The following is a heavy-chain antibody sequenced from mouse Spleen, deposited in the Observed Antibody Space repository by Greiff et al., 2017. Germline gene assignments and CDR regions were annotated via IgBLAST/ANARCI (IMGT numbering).Heavy chain of an antibody. CDR1: GYTFTDYN. V-gene: IGHV1-18*01. CDR3: ARNYGLDWYFDV. D-gene: IGHD1-1*02. J-gene: IGHJ1*01. Sequence: EVQLQQSGPELVKPGASVKIPCKASGYTFTDYNMDWVKQSHGKSLEWIGDINPNNGGTIYNQKFKGKATLTVDKSSSTAYMELRSLTSEDTAVYYCARNYGLDWYFDVWGAGTTVTVSS. CDR2: INPNNGGT.